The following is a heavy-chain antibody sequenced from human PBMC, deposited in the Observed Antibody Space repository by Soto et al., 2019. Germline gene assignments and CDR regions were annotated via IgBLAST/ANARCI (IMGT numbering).Heavy chain of an antibody. D-gene: IGHD6-19*01. CDR3: VTSRVSVAVAGETEYYFDY. J-gene: IGHJ4*02. Sequence: SVKVSCKASGYTFTGYYIHWVRQAPGQGLEWMGWVNPNSGGTNYAQKFQGWVTMTRDTSISTAYMELSRLRSDDTAVYYCVTSRVSVAVAGETEYYFDYWGQGTLVTVSS. CDR2: VNPNSGGT. V-gene: IGHV1-2*04. CDR1: GYTFTGYY.